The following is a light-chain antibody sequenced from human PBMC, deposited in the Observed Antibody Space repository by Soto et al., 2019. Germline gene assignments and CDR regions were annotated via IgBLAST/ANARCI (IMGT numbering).Light chain of an antibody. CDR2: DAS. J-gene: IGKJ5*01. V-gene: IGKV3-15*01. Sequence: EIVMTQSPATLSVSPGERATLSCRASQTVSSGLAWYQQKPGQAPRLLIYDASTRATGIPARFSGSGSGTAFTLTISSLQSEDFVVYFCQQYSDWPPLITFGQGTRLEIK. CDR1: QTVSSG. CDR3: QQYSDWPPLIT.